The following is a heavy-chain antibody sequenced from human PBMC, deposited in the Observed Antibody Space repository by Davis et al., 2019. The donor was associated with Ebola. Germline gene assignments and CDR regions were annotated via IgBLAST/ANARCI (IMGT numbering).Heavy chain of an antibody. J-gene: IGHJ4*02. D-gene: IGHD3-9*01. CDR3: ARGTVYHDILTGYYHLDY. V-gene: IGHV3-33*01. CDR1: GVTFSSYC. Sequence: GESLKISCAASGVTFSSYCMPWVRQSPGKGLEWVAAIWYDGSNKYYADSVKGRFTISSDNAKNSLSLQMNSLRAEDTAVYYCARGTVYHDILTGYYHLDYWGQGTLVTVSS. CDR2: IWYDGSNK.